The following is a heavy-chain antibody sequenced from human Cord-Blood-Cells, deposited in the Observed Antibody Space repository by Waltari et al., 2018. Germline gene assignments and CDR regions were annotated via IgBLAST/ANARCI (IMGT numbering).Heavy chain of an antibody. CDR1: GFPFSSYA. CDR3: ARDRWGSGRGPYYFDY. Sequence: QVQLVESGGGVVQPGRSLRLSCAASGFPFSSYAMHWVRQAPGKGLEWVAVISYDGSNKYYADSVKGRFTISRDNSKNTLYLQMNSLRAEDTAVYYCARDRWGSGRGPYYFDYWGQGTLVTVSS. J-gene: IGHJ4*02. D-gene: IGHD3-10*01. V-gene: IGHV3-30-3*01. CDR2: ISYDGSNK.